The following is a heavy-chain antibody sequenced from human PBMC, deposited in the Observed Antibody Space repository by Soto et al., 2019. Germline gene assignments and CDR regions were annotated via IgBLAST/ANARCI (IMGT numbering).Heavy chain of an antibody. V-gene: IGHV6-1*01. CDR3: VRSPLSMSSAAFDY. CDR1: GDSVSSNTAV. Sequence: SQTLSLTCAISGDSVSSNTAVWHWIRQSPSRGLEWLGRTYYRSHWYDDYTESVKSRKKITSDTSRNEVSLLLNPVTPEDAAVYFCVRSPLSMSSAAFDYWGQGTPVTVSS. D-gene: IGHD3-16*02. CDR2: TYYRSHWYD. J-gene: IGHJ4*02.